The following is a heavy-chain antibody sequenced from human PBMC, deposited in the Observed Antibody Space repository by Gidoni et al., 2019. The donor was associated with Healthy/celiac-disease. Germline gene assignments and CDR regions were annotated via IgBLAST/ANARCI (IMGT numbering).Heavy chain of an antibody. CDR1: GFTFSSHA. Sequence: EVQLLESGGGLVQPGGSLRLSCAASGFTFSSHAMSWVRQAPGKGLEWVSAMSGSGGSTYYADSVKGRFTISRDNSKNTLYLQMNSLRAEDTAVYYCAKPDYDSSGYYYVGYWGQGTLVTVSS. D-gene: IGHD3-22*01. V-gene: IGHV3-23*01. CDR2: MSGSGGST. CDR3: AKPDYDSSGYYYVGY. J-gene: IGHJ4*02.